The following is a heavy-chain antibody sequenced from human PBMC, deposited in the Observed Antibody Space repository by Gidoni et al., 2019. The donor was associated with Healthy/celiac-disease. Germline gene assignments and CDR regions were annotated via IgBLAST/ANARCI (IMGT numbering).Heavy chain of an antibody. V-gene: IGHV3-21*01. CDR2: ISSSSSYI. CDR1: GFTFSSYS. CDR3: ARDIGYDSERSDY. D-gene: IGHD3-22*01. Sequence: EVQLVESGGGLVKPGGSLSLSCAASGFTFSSYSMNWVRQAPGKGLEWVSSISSSSSYIYYADSVKGRFTISRDNAKNSLYLQMNSLRAEDTAVYYCARDIGYDSERSDYWGQGTLVTVSS. J-gene: IGHJ4*02.